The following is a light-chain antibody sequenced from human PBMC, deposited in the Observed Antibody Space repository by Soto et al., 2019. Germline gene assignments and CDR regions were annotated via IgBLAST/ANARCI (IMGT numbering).Light chain of an antibody. Sequence: DIPMTQSPSFVSASVGDRVTITCRASEGISRWLAWYQQRPGKAPELLIYGASSLQGGVPSRFSGSGSGTDFTLTISSLQPEDFATYERQEANSYPLTFGQGTRLEIK. J-gene: IGKJ5*01. V-gene: IGKV1-12*01. CDR3: QEANSYPLT. CDR2: GAS. CDR1: EGISRW.